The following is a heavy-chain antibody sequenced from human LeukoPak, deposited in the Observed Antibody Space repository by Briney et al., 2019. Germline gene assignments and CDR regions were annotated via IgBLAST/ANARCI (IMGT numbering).Heavy chain of an antibody. V-gene: IGHV3-7*01. CDR3: ARDWGAYYHFFDY. CDR2: IKPDGSER. J-gene: IGHJ4*02. Sequence: GGSLRLSCAASGFTFSSYSMKWVRQAPGKGLEWVGNIKPDGSERNYVDSVKGRFTISRDNAKKSLYLQMSSLRAEDTAVYYCARDWGAYYHFFDYWGQGTLVTVSS. CDR1: GFTFSSYS. D-gene: IGHD3-22*01.